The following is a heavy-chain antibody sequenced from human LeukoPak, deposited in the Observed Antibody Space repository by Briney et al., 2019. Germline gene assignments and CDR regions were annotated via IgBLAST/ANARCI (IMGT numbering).Heavy chain of an antibody. Sequence: PSETLSLTCAVYGGSFSDYYWSWIRQPPGKGLEWIGETNHSGSTNYNPSLKSRVTISVDPSKNQFSLKLSSVTAADTAVYYCAGSIAARLDYWGQGTLVTVSS. J-gene: IGHJ4*02. D-gene: IGHD6-6*01. V-gene: IGHV4-34*01. CDR1: GGSFSDYY. CDR2: TNHSGST. CDR3: AGSIAARLDY.